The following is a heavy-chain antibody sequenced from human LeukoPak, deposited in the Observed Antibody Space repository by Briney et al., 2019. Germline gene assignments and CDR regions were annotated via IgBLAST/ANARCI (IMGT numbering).Heavy chain of an antibody. CDR1: GFIFSSFT. V-gene: IGHV3-21*01. CDR2: ISSSSSYI. CDR3: ARGSRIVGAPPDY. D-gene: IGHD1-26*01. J-gene: IGHJ4*02. Sequence: GGSLRLSCAASGFIFSSFTMNWVRQAPGKGLEWVSSISSSSSYIYSGDSVQGRFTISSDNAKNSLYLQMNSLRAEDTAVYYCARGSRIVGAPPDYWGQGILVTVSS.